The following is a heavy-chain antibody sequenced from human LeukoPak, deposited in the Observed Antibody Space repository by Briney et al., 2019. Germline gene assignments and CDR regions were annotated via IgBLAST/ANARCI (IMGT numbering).Heavy chain of an antibody. V-gene: IGHV3-49*04. J-gene: IGHJ4*02. CDR3: TRIDEVLLWFGELLESYFDY. Sequence: GGSLRLSCTASGFTFGDYAMSWVRQAPGKGLEWVGFIRSKACGGTTEYAASVKGRFIISRDDSKSIAYLQMNSLKTEDTAVYYCTRIDEVLLWFGELLESYFDYWGQGTLVTVSS. D-gene: IGHD3-10*01. CDR2: IRSKACGGTT. CDR1: GFTFGDYA.